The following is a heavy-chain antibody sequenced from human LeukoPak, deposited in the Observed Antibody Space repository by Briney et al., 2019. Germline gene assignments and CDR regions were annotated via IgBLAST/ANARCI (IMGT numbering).Heavy chain of an antibody. D-gene: IGHD3-10*01. V-gene: IGHV4-30-4*08. J-gene: IGHJ4*02. CDR1: GGSISSGDYY. CDR3: ARSFHVTMVRGVIDYFDY. CDR2: IYYSVST. Sequence: SSETLSLTCTVSGGSISSGDYYWSWIRQPPGKGLEWIGYIYYSVSTYYNPSLKSRVTISVDTSKNQFSLKLSSVTAADTAVYYCARSFHVTMVRGVIDYFDYWGQGTLVTVSS.